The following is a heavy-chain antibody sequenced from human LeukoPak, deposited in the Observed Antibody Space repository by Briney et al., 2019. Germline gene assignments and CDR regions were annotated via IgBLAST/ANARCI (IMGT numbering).Heavy chain of an antibody. CDR3: AQDRAWIEFYF. CDR2: IYYSGTT. J-gene: IGHJ4*02. D-gene: IGHD5-12*01. V-gene: IGHV4-39*07. Sequence: PSETLSLTCTVSGGSISSSPYYWGWIRQPPGKGLEWIGSIYYSGTTHYNPSLESRVTISVDTSKNQFSLKLASVTAADTAVYYCAQDRAWIEFYFWGQGTLVTVSS. CDR1: GGSISSSPYY.